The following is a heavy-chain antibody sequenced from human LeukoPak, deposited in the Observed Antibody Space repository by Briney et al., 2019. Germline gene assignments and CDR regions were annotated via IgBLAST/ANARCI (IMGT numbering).Heavy chain of an antibody. J-gene: IGHJ4*02. Sequence: PSETLSLTCTVSGGSINSYYRSWIRQPPGKGLEWIGYIYYSGSTNYNPSLKSRVTISVDPSKNQFSLKLSSVTAADTAVYYCARQRTYYDYVWGSSLGTFNYWGLGTLVTVSS. CDR3: ARQRTYYDYVWGSSLGTFNY. V-gene: IGHV4-59*08. CDR2: IYYSGST. D-gene: IGHD3-16*01. CDR1: GGSINSYY.